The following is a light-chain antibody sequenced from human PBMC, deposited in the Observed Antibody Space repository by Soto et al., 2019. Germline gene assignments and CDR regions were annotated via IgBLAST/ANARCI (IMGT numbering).Light chain of an antibody. V-gene: IGLV1-44*01. CDR1: SSNIGSNT. CDR3: AAWGDGLNGYV. CDR2: INN. J-gene: IGLJ1*01. Sequence: QSVLTQPPSASGTPGQRVTISCSGSSSNIGSNTVNWFQHLPGTAPKLLIYINNQRPSGVPDRFSGSKSGTSAYLAISGLQSEDEADYYCAAWGDGLNGYVFGTGTKVTVL.